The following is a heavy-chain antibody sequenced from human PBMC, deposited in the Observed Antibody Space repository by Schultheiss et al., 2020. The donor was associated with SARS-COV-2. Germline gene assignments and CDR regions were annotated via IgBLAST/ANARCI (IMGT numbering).Heavy chain of an antibody. CDR3: ARVASSDGAFDI. V-gene: IGHV3-48*01. J-gene: IGHJ3*02. CDR1: GFTFSSYS. Sequence: GALRLSCAASGFTFSSYSMNWVRQAPGKGLEWVSYISSSSSTIYYADSVKGRFTISRDNAKNSLYLQMNSLRAEDTAVYYCARVASSDGAFDIWGQGTMVTVSS. CDR2: ISSSSSTI. D-gene: IGHD5-24*01.